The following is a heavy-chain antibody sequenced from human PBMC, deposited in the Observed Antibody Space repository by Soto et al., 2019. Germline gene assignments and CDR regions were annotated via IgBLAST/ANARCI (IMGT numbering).Heavy chain of an antibody. CDR3: ARVDIVVVPAAILGLNWFDP. Sequence: GESLKISCNGSGYSFTSDWIGWVRQMPGKGLEWMGIIYPGDSDTRYSPSFQGQVTISADKSISTAYLQWSSLKASDTAMYYCARVDIVVVPAAILGLNWFDPWGQGTLVTVSS. V-gene: IGHV5-51*01. CDR2: IYPGDSDT. J-gene: IGHJ5*02. CDR1: GYSFTSDW. D-gene: IGHD2-2*02.